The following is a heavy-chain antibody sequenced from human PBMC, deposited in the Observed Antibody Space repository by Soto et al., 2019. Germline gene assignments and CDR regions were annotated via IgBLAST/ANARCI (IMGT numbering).Heavy chain of an antibody. J-gene: IGHJ4*02. D-gene: IGHD3-9*01. CDR1: GGTFSSYA. V-gene: IGHV1-69*13. CDR2: IIPIFGTA. Sequence: AVKVSCKASGGTFSSYAISWVRQAPGQGLEWMGGIIPIFGTANYAQKFQGRVTITADESTSTAYMELSSLRSEDTAVYYCASPYYDILTGYYTGFGYWGQGTMVTVSS. CDR3: ASPYYDILTGYYTGFGY.